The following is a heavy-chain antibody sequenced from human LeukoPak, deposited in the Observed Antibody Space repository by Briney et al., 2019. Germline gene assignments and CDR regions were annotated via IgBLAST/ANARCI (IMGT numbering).Heavy chain of an antibody. J-gene: IGHJ4*02. Sequence: PGGSPRLSCAASGFTFSSYSMKWVRQALEKGLERVASISTGSSYKYSADTVMGRFSISRDNAENSLYLQMNSLRAADTDVYFCARDKGGYNYEYYFDSWGEGALVTVSS. D-gene: IGHD5-18*01. CDR3: ARDKGGYNYEYYFDS. CDR2: ISTGSSYK. V-gene: IGHV3-21*01. CDR1: GFTFSSYS.